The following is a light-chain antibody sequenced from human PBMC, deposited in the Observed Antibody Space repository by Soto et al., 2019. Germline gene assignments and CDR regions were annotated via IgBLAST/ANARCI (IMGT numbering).Light chain of an antibody. CDR3: HQYGQSPWT. J-gene: IGKJ1*01. V-gene: IGKV3-20*01. CDR2: GAS. Sequence: IVLTQSPATLSFXXXXXXXLSXXXSQSVSSSYLAWYQQKPGQAPRLLIYGASNRATAIPDRFSGSGSGTDFTLTISRLEPEDFALYYCHQYGQSPWTIGQGTKVDIK. CDR1: QSVSSSY.